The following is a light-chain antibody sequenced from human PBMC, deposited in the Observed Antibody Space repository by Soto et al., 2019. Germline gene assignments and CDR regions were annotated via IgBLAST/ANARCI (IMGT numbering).Light chain of an antibody. CDR1: QSLTSNY. Sequence: EIVLTQSPGTLSLSPGERATLSCRASQSLTSNYLAWYQQKPGQAPRLLISGTSNRATGIPDRFSGSGSGTDFTLTISRLEPDDFAVYYFQQYGDSAFTFGPGTKVDIK. CDR3: QQYGDSAFT. J-gene: IGKJ3*01. CDR2: GTS. V-gene: IGKV3-20*01.